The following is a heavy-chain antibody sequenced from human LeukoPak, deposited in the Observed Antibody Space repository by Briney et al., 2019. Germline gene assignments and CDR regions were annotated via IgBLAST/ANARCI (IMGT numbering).Heavy chain of an antibody. CDR2: ISSSGSTI. V-gene: IGHV3-11*04. J-gene: IGHJ5*02. Sequence: GGSLRLSCAASGFTFSNAWMSWVRQAPGKGLEWVSYISSSGSTIYYADSVKGRFTISRDNAKNSLYLQMNSLRAEDTAVYYCVTTMVRGVINEWFDPWGQGTLVTVSS. CDR1: GFTFSNAW. CDR3: VTTMVRGVINEWFDP. D-gene: IGHD3-10*01.